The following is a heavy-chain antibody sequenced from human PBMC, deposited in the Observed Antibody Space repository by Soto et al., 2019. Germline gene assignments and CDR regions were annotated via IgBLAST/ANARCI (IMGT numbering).Heavy chain of an antibody. V-gene: IGHV1-2*04. CDR2: INPNSGGT. CDR1: GYTFTSYA. Sequence: ASVKVSCKASGYTFTSYAMHWVRQAPGQRLEWMGWINPNSGGTNYAQKFQGWVTMTRDTSISTAYMELSRLRSDDTAVYYCARGSRLGLLLPLDYWGQGTLVTVSS. D-gene: IGHD3-22*01. J-gene: IGHJ4*02. CDR3: ARGSRLGLLLPLDY.